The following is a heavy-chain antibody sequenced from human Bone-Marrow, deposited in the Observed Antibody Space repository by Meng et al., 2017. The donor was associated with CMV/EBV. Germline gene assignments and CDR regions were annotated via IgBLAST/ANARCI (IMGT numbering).Heavy chain of an antibody. Sequence: GESLKISCAASGFTFSGSAMHWVRQASGKGLEWVGRIRSKANSYATAYAASVKGRFTISRDDSKNTAYLLMNSLRAEDTAVYYCARDSGSNRPYYHYYDVDVWGHGTTVTVSS. CDR3: ARDSGSNRPYYHYYDVDV. J-gene: IGHJ6*02. D-gene: IGHD3-10*01. V-gene: IGHV3-73*01. CDR2: IRSKANSYAT. CDR1: GFTFSGSA.